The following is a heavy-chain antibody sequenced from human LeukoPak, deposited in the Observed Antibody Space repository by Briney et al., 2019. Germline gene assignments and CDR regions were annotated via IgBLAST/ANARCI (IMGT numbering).Heavy chain of an antibody. J-gene: IGHJ6*04. CDR3: ARVISIERGWYYYYGMDV. CDR1: GGSISSYY. D-gene: IGHD6-19*01. Sequence: SETLSLTCTVSGGSISSYYWSWIWQPPGKGLEWIGYIYYSGSTNYNPSLKSRVTISVDTSKNQFSLKLSSVTAADTAVYYCARVISIERGWYYYYGMDVWGKGTTVTVSS. V-gene: IGHV4-59*01. CDR2: IYYSGST.